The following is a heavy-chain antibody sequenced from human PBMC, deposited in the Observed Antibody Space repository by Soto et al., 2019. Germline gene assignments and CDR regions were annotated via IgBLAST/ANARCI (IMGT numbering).Heavy chain of an antibody. CDR2: INSDGSST. V-gene: IGHV3-74*01. J-gene: IGHJ4*02. CDR3: ASIGYYYDSSGSYYFDY. D-gene: IGHD3-22*01. CDR1: GFTFSSYW. Sequence: PGGSLRLSCAASGFTFSSYWMHWVRQAPGKGLVWVSRINSDGSSTSYADSVKGRFTISRDNAKNTLYLQMNSLRAEDTAVYYCASIGYYYDSSGSYYFDYWGQGTLVTVSS.